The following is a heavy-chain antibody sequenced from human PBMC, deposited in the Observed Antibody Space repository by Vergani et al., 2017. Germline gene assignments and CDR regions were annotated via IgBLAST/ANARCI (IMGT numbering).Heavy chain of an antibody. J-gene: IGHJ4*02. Sequence: QVQLVQSGAEVKKPGASVKVSCRASGYSFSSYDISWVRQATGQGLEWMGWMNPNSGTTGYAQKFQGRVTMTTDTHTTTAYLELRSLRSDDTAVYYCARDLIPNDTSGRSAYWGQGTLVSVSS. CDR2: MNPNSGTT. D-gene: IGHD3-22*01. V-gene: IGHV1-8*01. CDR1: GYSFSSYD. CDR3: ARDLIPNDTSGRSAY.